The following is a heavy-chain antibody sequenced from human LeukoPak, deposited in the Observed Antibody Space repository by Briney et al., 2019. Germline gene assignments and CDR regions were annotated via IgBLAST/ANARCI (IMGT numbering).Heavy chain of an antibody. J-gene: IGHJ4*02. CDR3: ARAPARYCSGGSCYTLTYTGADY. D-gene: IGHD2-15*01. CDR2: ISAYNGNT. Sequence: ASVKVSCKASGYTFTSYGISWVRQAPGQGLEWMGWISAYNGNTNYAQKLQGRVTMTTDTSTSTAYMELRSLRSDDTAVYYCARAPARYCSGGSCYTLTYTGADYWGQGTLVTVSS. V-gene: IGHV1-18*01. CDR1: GYTFTSYG.